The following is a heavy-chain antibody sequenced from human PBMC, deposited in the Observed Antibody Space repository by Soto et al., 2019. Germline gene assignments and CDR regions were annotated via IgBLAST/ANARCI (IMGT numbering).Heavy chain of an antibody. CDR2: IIPILGIA. CDR3: ARTQGAGKRGYYYCGMDV. D-gene: IGHD6-19*01. CDR1: GGTFSSYT. J-gene: IGHJ6*02. Sequence: QVQLVQSGAEVKKPGSSVKVSCKASGGTFSSYTISWVRQAPGQGLEWMGRIIPILGIANYAQKFQGRVTITADKSTSTAYMERSSLRSEDTAVYYCARTQGAGKRGYYYCGMDVWGQGTTVTVSS. V-gene: IGHV1-69*02.